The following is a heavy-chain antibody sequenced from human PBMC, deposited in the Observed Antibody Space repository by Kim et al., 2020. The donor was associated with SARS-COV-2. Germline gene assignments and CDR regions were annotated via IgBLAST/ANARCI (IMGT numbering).Heavy chain of an antibody. CDR1: GASISSGSHF. D-gene: IGHD3-16*01. CDR3: ANPDFDYVWGSYGYKTEDAIAV. V-gene: IGHV4-39*07. Sequence: SETLSLTCTVSGASISSGSHFWGWIRQPPGKGWEWIGSLSYSGSTYYNPSPKSRVTISGDTSKNQFSLKLSLVTAADAAVYYCANPDFDYVWGSYGYKTEDAIAVSGEGRMPTVHS. J-gene: IGHJ3*01. CDR2: LSYSGST.